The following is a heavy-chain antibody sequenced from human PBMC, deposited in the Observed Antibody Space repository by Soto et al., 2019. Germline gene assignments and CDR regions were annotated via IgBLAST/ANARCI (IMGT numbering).Heavy chain of an antibody. J-gene: IGHJ4*02. Sequence: SVKVSCKASGGTFSSYAISWVRQAPGQGLEWMGGIIPIFGTANYAQKFQGRVTITADESTSTAYMELSSLRSEDTAVYYCAKKGGPFYSSSWYYFDYWGQGTLVTVSS. V-gene: IGHV1-69*13. D-gene: IGHD6-13*01. CDR1: GGTFSSYA. CDR3: AKKGGPFYSSSWYYFDY. CDR2: IIPIFGTA.